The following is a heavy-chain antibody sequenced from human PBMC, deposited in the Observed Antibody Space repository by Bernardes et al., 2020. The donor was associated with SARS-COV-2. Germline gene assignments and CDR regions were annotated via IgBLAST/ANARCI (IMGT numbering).Heavy chain of an antibody. CDR3: AKGDLEWELLGSFDH. J-gene: IGHJ4*02. D-gene: IGHD1-26*01. V-gene: IGHV3-30*18. CDR2: ISDDGSNK. Sequence: GGSLRLSCAASGFTFSSYEMNWVRQAPGKGLEWVTVISDDGSNKYYGDSVKGRFTISRDNSKNTLYLQMNSLRAEDTAVYYCAKGDLEWELLGSFDHWGQGTLVTVSS. CDR1: GFTFSSYE.